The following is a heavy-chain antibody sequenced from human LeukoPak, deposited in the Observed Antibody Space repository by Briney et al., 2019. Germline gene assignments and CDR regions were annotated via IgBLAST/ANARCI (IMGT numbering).Heavy chain of an antibody. V-gene: IGHV3-33*06. Sequence: GGSLRLSCAASGFTFSNYGMHWVRQAPGKGLEWVAVIWHDGSNKYYADSVKGRFTISRGNSKNTLYLEMNSLRAEDTAVYYCANNFDYWGQGTLVTVSS. CDR3: ANNFDY. CDR2: IWHDGSNK. J-gene: IGHJ4*02. CDR1: GFTFSNYG.